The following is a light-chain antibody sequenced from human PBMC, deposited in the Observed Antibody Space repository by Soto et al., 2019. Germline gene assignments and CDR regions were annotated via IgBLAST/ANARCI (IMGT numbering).Light chain of an antibody. CDR2: GAS. Sequence: EIVLTQSPGTLSLSPGEGATLSCRASQSVSGNHLAWYQQKPGQAPRLLIYGASIRATDIPDRFSGSGSGTDFTLTITTLEPEDFAVYYCQQYDSSPRTVGPRTKVEIK. CDR3: QQYDSSPRT. J-gene: IGKJ3*01. V-gene: IGKV3-20*01. CDR1: QSVSGNH.